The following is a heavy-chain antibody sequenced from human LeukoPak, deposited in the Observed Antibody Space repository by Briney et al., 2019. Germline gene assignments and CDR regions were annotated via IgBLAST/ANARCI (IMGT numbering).Heavy chain of an antibody. CDR3: TGQQQLAY. V-gene: IGHV3-49*04. J-gene: IGHJ4*02. Sequence: PGGSLRLSCAASGFSFANYAMGWVRQAPGKGLEWLTVIRSKNCGGTSGAAPSLRGRFVVSRDASKSILYLQMNSLKIEDTGVYYCTGQQQLAYWGQGVLVTVSS. CDR1: GFSFANYA. CDR2: IRSKNCGGTS. D-gene: IGHD1-1*01.